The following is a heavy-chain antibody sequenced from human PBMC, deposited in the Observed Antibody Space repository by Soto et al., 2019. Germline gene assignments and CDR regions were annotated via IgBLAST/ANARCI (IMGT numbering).Heavy chain of an antibody. CDR1: GFTFSSYS. CDR2: ISSSSSTI. CDR3: IGDGGATDWFDP. D-gene: IGHD1-26*01. V-gene: IGHV3-48*02. Sequence: EVQLVESGGGLVQPGGSLRLSCAASGFTFSSYSMNWVRQAPGKGLEWVSYISSSSSTIYYADSVKGRFTISRDNAKNSLYLQMTSLRDEDTAVYYCIGDGGATDWFDPWGQGTLVTVSS. J-gene: IGHJ5*02.